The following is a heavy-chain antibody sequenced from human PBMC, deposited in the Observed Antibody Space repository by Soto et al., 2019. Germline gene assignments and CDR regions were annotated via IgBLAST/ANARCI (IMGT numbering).Heavy chain of an antibody. V-gene: IGHV3-7*01. CDR3: ARDYNDVLTGHFDALGL. CDR1: GFRFNRFY. D-gene: IGHD3-9*01. Sequence: GGSLRLSCEASGFRFNRFYMTCFRHPPVKGREWLATIKQDGSETFAVDSVRGRFTISRDNAKNSVFLEVTSLRAEDTAVYYCARDYNDVLTGHFDALGLWGHGRRGTVSS. CDR2: IKQDGSET. J-gene: IGHJ3*01.